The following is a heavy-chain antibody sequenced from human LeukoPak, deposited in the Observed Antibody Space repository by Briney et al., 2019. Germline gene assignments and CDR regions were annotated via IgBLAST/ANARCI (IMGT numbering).Heavy chain of an antibody. CDR2: IRYDGSNK. V-gene: IGHV3-30*02. D-gene: IGHD5-18*01. CDR1: GFTFSSYV. CDR3: AKGRDTAMVTIDY. Sequence: GRSLRLSCAASGFTFSSYVMYWVRQAPGKGLEWVAFIRYDGSNKYYADSVKGRFTISRDNSKNTLYLQMNSLRAEDTAVYYCAKGRDTAMVTIDYWGQGTLVTVSS. J-gene: IGHJ4*02.